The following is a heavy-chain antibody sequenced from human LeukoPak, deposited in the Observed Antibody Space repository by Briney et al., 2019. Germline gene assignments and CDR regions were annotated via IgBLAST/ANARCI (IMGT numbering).Heavy chain of an antibody. D-gene: IGHD3-22*01. CDR2: IDPSGGST. V-gene: IGHV1-46*01. Sequence: ASVKVSCKASGYTFTSYYMHWVRQAPGQGLEWMGIIDPSGGSTSYAQKFQGRVTMTRDTSTSTVYMELSSLRSEDTAVCYCARVRSHYDSSGNFDYWGQGTLVTVSS. J-gene: IGHJ4*02. CDR3: ARVRSHYDSSGNFDY. CDR1: GYTFTSYY.